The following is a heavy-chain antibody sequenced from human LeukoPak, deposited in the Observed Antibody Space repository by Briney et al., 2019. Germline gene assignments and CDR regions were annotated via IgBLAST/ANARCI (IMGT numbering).Heavy chain of an antibody. CDR3: ARHDRPGEVMYGRVTVTTWAY. J-gene: IGHJ4*02. CDR2: IYYSGST. V-gene: IGHV4-39*01. Sequence: SETLSLTCTVSGGSISSSSYYWGWIRQPPGKGLEWIGSIYYSGSTYYNPSLKSRVTISVDTSKNQFSLKLSSVTAADTAVYYCARHDRPGEVMYGRVTVTTWAYWGQGTLVTVSS. D-gene: IGHD4-17*01. CDR1: GGSISSSSYY.